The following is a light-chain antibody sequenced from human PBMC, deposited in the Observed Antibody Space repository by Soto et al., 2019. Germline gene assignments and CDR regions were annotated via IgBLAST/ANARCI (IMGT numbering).Light chain of an antibody. CDR2: DSN. J-gene: IGLJ2*01. Sequence: QSVLTQPPSVSAAPGQKVTISCSGSSSNIGNNYVSWYQQLPGTAPKLLIYDSNKRPSGIPDRFSGSKSGTSATLDITGLQTVDEADYYCATWDSSLTGEVFGGGTKVTVL. CDR3: ATWDSSLTGEV. CDR1: SSNIGNNY. V-gene: IGLV1-51*01.